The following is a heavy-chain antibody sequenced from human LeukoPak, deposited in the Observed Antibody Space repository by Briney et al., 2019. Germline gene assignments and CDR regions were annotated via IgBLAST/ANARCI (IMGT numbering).Heavy chain of an antibody. Sequence: ASVTVCCKCAGYTLTELSMHWVRQAPGKGLEWMGGFDTEDGETIYAPKVQGRVTMTEDTSTDTAYMELSILRSEDTAVYYCATQQLVLEYYFDYWGQGTLVTVSS. V-gene: IGHV1-24*01. J-gene: IGHJ4*02. CDR1: GYTLTELS. CDR2: FDTEDGET. CDR3: ATQQLVLEYYFDY. D-gene: IGHD6-13*01.